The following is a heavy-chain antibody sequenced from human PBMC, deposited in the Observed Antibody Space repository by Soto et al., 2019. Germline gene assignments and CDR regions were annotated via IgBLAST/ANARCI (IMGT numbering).Heavy chain of an antibody. CDR1: GFTFTSSA. V-gene: IGHV1-18*01. J-gene: IGHJ6*02. CDR3: ARALGYSGYAGMDV. CDR2: IGADNGNT. D-gene: IGHD5-12*01. Sequence: ASVKVSCKASGFTFTSSAVQWVRQARGQGLEWMGWIGADNGNTNYAQKLQGRVTMTTDTSTSTAYMELRSLRSDDTAVYYCARALGYSGYAGMDVWGQGTTVTVSS.